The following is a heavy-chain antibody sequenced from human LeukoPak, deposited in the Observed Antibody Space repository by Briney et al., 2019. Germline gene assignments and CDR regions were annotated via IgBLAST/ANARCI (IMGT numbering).Heavy chain of an antibody. CDR1: GGTFSSYA. Sequence: ASVKVPCKASGGTFSSYAISWVRQAPGQGLEWMGGIIPIFGTANYAQKLQGRVTMTTDTSTSTAYMELRSLRSDDTAVYYCARIAAAPNWFDPWGQGTLVTVSS. V-gene: IGHV1-69*05. D-gene: IGHD6-13*01. J-gene: IGHJ5*02. CDR2: IIPIFGTA. CDR3: ARIAAAPNWFDP.